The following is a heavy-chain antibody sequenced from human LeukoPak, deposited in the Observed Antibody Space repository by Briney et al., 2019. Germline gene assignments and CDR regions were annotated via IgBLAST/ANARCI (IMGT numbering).Heavy chain of an antibody. Sequence: PSETLSLTCAVYGGSFSGYYWSWIRQPPGKGLEWIGEINHSGSTNYNPSLKSRVTISVDTSKNQFSLKLSSVTAADTAVYYCARGGSSTSCYRLRRCAFDIWGQGTMVTVSS. V-gene: IGHV4-34*01. CDR2: INHSGST. CDR1: GGSFSGYY. CDR3: ARGGSSTSCYRLRRCAFDI. J-gene: IGHJ3*02. D-gene: IGHD2-2*01.